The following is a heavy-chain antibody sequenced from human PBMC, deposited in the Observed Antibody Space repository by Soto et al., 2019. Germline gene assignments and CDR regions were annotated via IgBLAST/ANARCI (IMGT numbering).Heavy chain of an antibody. J-gene: IGHJ6*02. CDR2: IYPGDSYI. D-gene: IGHD6-13*01. V-gene: IGHV5-51*01. Sequence: RGESLRISCKGSGYSFTYYWIGWVRQMPGKGLEWMGIIYPGDSYIRYSPSFQGQVTISADKSIRTAYLQWSSLKASDTAMYYCARTAAAGKYYYGMDVWGQGTTVTVSS. CDR1: GYSFTYYW. CDR3: ARTAAAGKYYYGMDV.